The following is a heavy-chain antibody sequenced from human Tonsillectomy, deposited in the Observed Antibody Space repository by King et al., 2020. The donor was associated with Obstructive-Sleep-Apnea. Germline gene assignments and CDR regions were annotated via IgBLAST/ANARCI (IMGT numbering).Heavy chain of an antibody. D-gene: IGHD2-2*03. J-gene: IGHJ4*02. CDR2: IYGDASDI. Sequence: VQLVESGAEVKKPGESLKISCKGSGFNLTSYWIGWVRQMPGKGLEWMGIIYGDASDIRYSPSFQGQVIISADKSISTAYLQWSSLKASDTAMYYCARYDGYCSSTTCYGINFDYWGQGTLVTVSS. CDR3: ARYDGYCSSTTCYGINFDY. CDR1: GFNLTSYW. V-gene: IGHV5-51*01.